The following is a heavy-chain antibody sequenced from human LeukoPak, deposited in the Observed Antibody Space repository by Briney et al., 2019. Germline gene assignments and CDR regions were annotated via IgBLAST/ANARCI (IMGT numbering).Heavy chain of an antibody. CDR1: GGSINSYF. CDR3: ARGVEDFWSGYFPAIDYYYYYMDV. V-gene: IGHV4-4*07. J-gene: IGHJ6*03. D-gene: IGHD3-3*01. Sequence: SETLSLTCTVSGGSINSYFWTWIRQPAGKGLEWIGRIYTSGSTNYKPSLKSRVTMSLDTSKNQVSLKLSSVTAADTAVYYCARGVEDFWSGYFPAIDYYYYYMDVWGKGTTVTVSS. CDR2: IYTSGST.